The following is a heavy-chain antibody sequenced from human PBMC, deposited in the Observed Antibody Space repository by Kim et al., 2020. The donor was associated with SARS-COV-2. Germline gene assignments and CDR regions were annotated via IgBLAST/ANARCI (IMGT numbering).Heavy chain of an antibody. V-gene: IGHV1-3*01. CDR1: GYTFTSYA. Sequence: ASVKVSCKASGYTFTSYAMHWVRQAPGQRLEWMGWINAGNGNTKYSQKFQGRVTITRDTSASTAYMELSSLRSEDTAVYYCAREKLPSIVVVITTFPPLSYWGQGTLVTVSS. D-gene: IGHD3-22*01. CDR2: INAGNGNT. CDR3: AREKLPSIVVVITTFPPLSY. J-gene: IGHJ4*02.